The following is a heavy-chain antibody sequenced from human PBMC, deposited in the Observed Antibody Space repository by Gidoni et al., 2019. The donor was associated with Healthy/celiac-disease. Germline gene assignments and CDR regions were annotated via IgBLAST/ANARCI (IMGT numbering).Heavy chain of an antibody. V-gene: IGHV3-21*01. D-gene: IGHD2-21*02. J-gene: IGHJ1*01. CDR3: ARTFCGGDCYVQYFQH. CDR2: ISSSSSYI. Sequence: EVQLVESGGGLVKPGGSRRRSCAASGFTFSSYSMNWVRQDPGKGLEWVSSISSSSSYIYYADSVKGRFTISRDNAKNSLYLQMNSLRAEDTAVYYCARTFCGGDCYVQYFQHWGQGTLVTVSS. CDR1: GFTFSSYS.